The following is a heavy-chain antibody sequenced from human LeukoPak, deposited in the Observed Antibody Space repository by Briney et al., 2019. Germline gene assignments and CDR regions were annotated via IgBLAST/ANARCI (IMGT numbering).Heavy chain of an antibody. CDR2: IYHNGIT. CDR1: GYSISGGYY. V-gene: IGHV4-38-2*02. Sequence: PSETLSLTCIVSGYSISGGYYWDWIRQPPGKGLEWIGSIYHNGITYYNPSLKSRVTISVDTSKNQFSLKLSSVTAADTAVYYCARTRYYYNSRSYGAPYYFDYWGQGTLVTVSS. CDR3: ARTRYYYNSRSYGAPYYFDY. D-gene: IGHD3-10*01. J-gene: IGHJ4*02.